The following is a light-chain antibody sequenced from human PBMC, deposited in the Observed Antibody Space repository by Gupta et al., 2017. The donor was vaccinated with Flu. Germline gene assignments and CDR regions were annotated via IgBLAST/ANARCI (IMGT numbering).Light chain of an antibody. CDR1: SSDVGGYKY. J-gene: IGLJ1*01. Sequence: QSALTQPASVSGSPGESITISCTGTSSDVGGYKYVSWYQQHPGTAPKLLIYDVSSRTSGASNRFSGSKSGTTATVTTTGLQAEDEADYYYGSETTSSNLEVFGTGTKVTVL. V-gene: IGLV2-14*01. CDR2: DVS. CDR3: GSETTSSNLEV.